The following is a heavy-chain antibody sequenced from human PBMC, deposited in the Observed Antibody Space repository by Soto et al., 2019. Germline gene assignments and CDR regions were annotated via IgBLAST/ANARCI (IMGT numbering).Heavy chain of an antibody. Sequence: GASVKVSCKASGGTFSSYAISWVRQAPGQGLEWMGGIIPIFGTANYAQKFQGRVTITADESTSTAYMELSSLRSEDTAVYYCARVYNDPPTLYYDILTGPLDYWGQGTLVTVSS. D-gene: IGHD3-9*01. J-gene: IGHJ4*02. CDR1: GGTFSSYA. CDR3: ARVYNDPPTLYYDILTGPLDY. V-gene: IGHV1-69*13. CDR2: IIPIFGTA.